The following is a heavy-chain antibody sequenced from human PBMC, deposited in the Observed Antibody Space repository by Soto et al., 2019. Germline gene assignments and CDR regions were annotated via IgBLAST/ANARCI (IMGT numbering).Heavy chain of an antibody. CDR1: GFTFSMYW. V-gene: IGHV3-74*01. D-gene: IGHD6-19*01. CDR3: ARDHINGWKFDY. Sequence: PGGSLRLSCVVSGFTFSMYWMHWVRQVPGQSPFWVSRISDDGTTTNYVDSVKGRFTTSRDNTKNSFYLQMNSLRAEDTAVYYCARDHINGWKFDYWGRGTLVTVSS. CDR2: ISDDGTTT. J-gene: IGHJ4*02.